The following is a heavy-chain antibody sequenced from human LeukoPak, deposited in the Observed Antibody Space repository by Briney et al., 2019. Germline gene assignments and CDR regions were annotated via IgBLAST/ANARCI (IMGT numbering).Heavy chain of an antibody. J-gene: IGHJ6*02. D-gene: IGHD5-18*01. Sequence: TGGSLRLSCAASGFAFSNYGMHWVRQAPGKGLEWVAVIWYDGSNKYYADSVKGRFTISRDNSKNTLYLQMNSLRAEDTAVYYCAREDTAMVSDYYYGMDVWGQGTTVTVSS. CDR3: AREDTAMVSDYYYGMDV. CDR2: IWYDGSNK. CDR1: GFAFSNYG. V-gene: IGHV3-33*01.